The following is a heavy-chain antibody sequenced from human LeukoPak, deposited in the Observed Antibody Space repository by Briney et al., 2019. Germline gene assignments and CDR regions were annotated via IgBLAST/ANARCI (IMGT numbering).Heavy chain of an antibody. D-gene: IGHD6-19*01. V-gene: IGHV3-7*01. Sequence: GRSLRLSCAASGFTFSTYWMSWVRQAPGKGLEWVASIKQDGSEKYSVDSVKGRFTISRDNAKNSLYLQMNSLRAEDTAVYYCARQIGWRDAFDIWGQGTMVTVSS. CDR3: ARQIGWRDAFDI. CDR2: IKQDGSEK. J-gene: IGHJ3*02. CDR1: GFTFSTYW.